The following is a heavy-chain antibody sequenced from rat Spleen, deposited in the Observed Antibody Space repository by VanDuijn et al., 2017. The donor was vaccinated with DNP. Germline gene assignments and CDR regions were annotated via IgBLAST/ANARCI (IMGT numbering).Heavy chain of an antibody. CDR1: GYSFTRYY. D-gene: IGHD1-11*01. V-gene: IGHV1-43*01. J-gene: IGHJ4*01. CDR2: INSGTGGT. CDR3: ARRGYYAMDA. Sequence: QVQLQQSGAELATPGSSVKLSCKASGYSFTRYYVSWIKQTTGQGLEYIGYINSGTGGTNYNEKFKGKATLTVDKSSSTVFMQLSSLTPDDSAVYYCARRGYYAMDAWGQGTSVTVSS.